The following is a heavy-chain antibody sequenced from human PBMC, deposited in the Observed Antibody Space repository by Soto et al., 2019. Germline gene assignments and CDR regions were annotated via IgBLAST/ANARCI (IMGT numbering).Heavy chain of an antibody. J-gene: IGHJ4*02. V-gene: IGHV1-2*02. CDR3: ARDLAKGGGSAGFDY. Sequence: QVQLVQSGAEVKKPGASVNVSCKASGYTFTVYYMHWVRQAPGQGLEWMGWINPKSGGTMHPQKFQGRVTMTWDTSIRTAYMALTRLRSDDTAVYYCARDLAKGGGSAGFDYWGPGTLVTVSS. D-gene: IGHD1-26*01. CDR1: GYTFTVYY. CDR2: INPKSGGT.